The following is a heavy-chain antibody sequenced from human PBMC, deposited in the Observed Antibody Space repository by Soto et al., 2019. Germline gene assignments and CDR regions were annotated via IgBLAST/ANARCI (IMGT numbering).Heavy chain of an antibody. CDR1: GCSISGGDYH. CDR3: AAGSCSSSGCYWFDP. V-gene: IGHV4-30-4*01. D-gene: IGHD2-2*01. J-gene: IGHJ5*02. Sequence: QVQLHESGPGLVKPSETLSLTCTVSGCSISGGDYHRRWMRQPPGKGLEWVGYIYDSATYHNTSLKSGVIISVDTSKNQFPLQLSSVTAADTAVYYCAAGSCSSSGCYWFDPWGQGTLVTVSS. CDR2: IYDSAT.